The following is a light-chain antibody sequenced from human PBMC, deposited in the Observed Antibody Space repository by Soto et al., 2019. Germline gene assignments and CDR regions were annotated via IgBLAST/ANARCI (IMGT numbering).Light chain of an antibody. Sequence: EIVITQATATLCLSXVGRATLSXXASQSISDTLAWYQQKPGQAPRLLIYGASRRATGFPARFSGSGSGTDFTLTISSLQSEDFAVYYCQQYDNWPWTFGQGTKVDI. CDR1: QSISDT. CDR2: GAS. V-gene: IGKV3-15*01. CDR3: QQYDNWPWT. J-gene: IGKJ1*01.